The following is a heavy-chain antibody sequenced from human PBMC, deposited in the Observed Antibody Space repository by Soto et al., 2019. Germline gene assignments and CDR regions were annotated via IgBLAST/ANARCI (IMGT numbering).Heavy chain of an antibody. V-gene: IGHV3-23*01. D-gene: IGHD3-9*01. Sequence: GGSLRLSCAASGFTFSSYAMSWVRQAPGKGLEWVSSISGSGGSTSYADSVKGRFTISRDNSKNTLYLQMNSLRVEDTAVYFCPKSPPRELRYFAWFPPAFFDYWGQGPLVTVSS. J-gene: IGHJ4*02. CDR1: GFTFSSYA. CDR2: ISGSGGST. CDR3: PKSPPRELRYFAWFPPAFFDY.